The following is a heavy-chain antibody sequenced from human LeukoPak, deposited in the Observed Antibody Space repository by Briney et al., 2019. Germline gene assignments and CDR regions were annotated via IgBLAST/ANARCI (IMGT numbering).Heavy chain of an antibody. CDR2: ISGSGGST. J-gene: IGHJ4*02. D-gene: IGHD3-3*01. CDR1: GFTFSSYA. V-gene: IGHV3-23*01. CDR3: AKELSRITIFGVVGY. Sequence: PGGSLRLSCAASGFTFSSYAMSWVRQAPGKGLEWVSAISGSGGSTYYADSVKGRFTISRDNSKNTLYLQMNSLRAEGTAVYYCAKELSRITIFGVVGYWGQGTLVTVSS.